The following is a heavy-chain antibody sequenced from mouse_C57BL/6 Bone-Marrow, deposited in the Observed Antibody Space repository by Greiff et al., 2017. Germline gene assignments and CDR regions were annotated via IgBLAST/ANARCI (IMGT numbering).Heavy chain of an antibody. CDR3: AREVGGGFAY. CDR1: GYTFTSYW. Sequence: QVQLQQPGAELVMPGASVKLSCKASGYTFTSYWMPWVKQRPGQGLEWIGEIDPSDSYTNYNQKFKGKSTLTVDKSSSTAYMQLNSLTSEDSAVYYCAREVGGGFAYWGQGTLVTVSA. D-gene: IGHD1-1*02. CDR2: IDPSDSYT. V-gene: IGHV1-69*01. J-gene: IGHJ3*01.